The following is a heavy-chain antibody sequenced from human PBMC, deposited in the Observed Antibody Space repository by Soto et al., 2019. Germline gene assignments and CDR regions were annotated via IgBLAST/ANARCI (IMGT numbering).Heavy chain of an antibody. CDR2: ISHTGSA. V-gene: IGHV4-34*01. D-gene: IGHD3-22*01. Sequence: PSETLSLTCTVSGASFAAFYWTWVRQPPGKGLEWIGEISHTGSANYNPSLQSRVTISAVTSKSQFSLKLTSVTAADTAVYYCARGYYFDSSGFFYSQFYAMDVWGQGTTVTASS. CDR1: GASFAAFY. J-gene: IGHJ6*02. CDR3: ARGYYFDSSGFFYSQFYAMDV.